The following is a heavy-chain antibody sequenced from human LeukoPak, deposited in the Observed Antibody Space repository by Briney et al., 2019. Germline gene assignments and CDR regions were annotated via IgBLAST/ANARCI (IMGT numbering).Heavy chain of an antibody. V-gene: IGHV1-69*06. CDR2: IIPIFGTA. D-gene: IGHD6-6*01. CDR1: GGTFSSYA. CDR3: ARDRRAIAARINLDY. J-gene: IGHJ4*02. Sequence: SVEVSCKASGGTFSSYAISWVRQAPGQGLEWMGGIIPIFGTANYAQKFQGRVTITADKSTSTAYMELSSLRSEDTAVYYCARDRRAIAARINLDYWGQGTLVTVSS.